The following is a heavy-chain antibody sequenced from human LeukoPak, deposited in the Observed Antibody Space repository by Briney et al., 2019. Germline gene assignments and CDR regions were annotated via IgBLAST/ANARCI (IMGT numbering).Heavy chain of an antibody. CDR1: GGTFSSYA. J-gene: IGHJ5*02. Sequence: GASVKVSCKASGGTFSSYAISWVRQAPGQGLEWMGGIIPIFGTANYAQKFQGRVTITADESTSTAYMELSSLRSEDTAVYYCARASGYSSSSFNWFDPWGQGTLVTVSS. CDR2: IIPIFGTA. V-gene: IGHV1-69*01. D-gene: IGHD6-13*01. CDR3: ARASGYSSSSFNWFDP.